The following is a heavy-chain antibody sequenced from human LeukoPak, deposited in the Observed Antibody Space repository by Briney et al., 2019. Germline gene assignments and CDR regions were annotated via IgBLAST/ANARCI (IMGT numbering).Heavy chain of an antibody. V-gene: IGHV4-31*03. CDR1: GGSISSGGYY. D-gene: IGHD4-17*01. CDR3: ARGGYDYGDYRDYYFDY. Sequence: PSETLSLTCTVSGGSISSGGYYWSWIRQHPGKGLEWIGYIYYSGSTYYNPSLKSRVTISVDTSKNQLSLKLSSVTAADTAVYYCARGGYDYGDYRDYYFDYWGQGTLVTVSS. CDR2: IYYSGST. J-gene: IGHJ4*02.